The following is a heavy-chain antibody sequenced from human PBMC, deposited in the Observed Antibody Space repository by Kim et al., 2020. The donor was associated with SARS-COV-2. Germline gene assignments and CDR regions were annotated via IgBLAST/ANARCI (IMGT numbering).Heavy chain of an antibody. D-gene: IGHD6-13*01. Sequence: GGSLRLSCAASGFTFSSYSMNWVRQAPGKGLEWVSSISSSSSYIYYADSVKGRFTISRDNAKNSLYLQMNSLRAEDTAVYYCARGEKFRAIAAVSYRYYYGMDVWGQGTTVTVSS. J-gene: IGHJ6*02. CDR2: ISSSSSYI. V-gene: IGHV3-21*04. CDR1: GFTFSSYS. CDR3: ARGEKFRAIAAVSYRYYYGMDV.